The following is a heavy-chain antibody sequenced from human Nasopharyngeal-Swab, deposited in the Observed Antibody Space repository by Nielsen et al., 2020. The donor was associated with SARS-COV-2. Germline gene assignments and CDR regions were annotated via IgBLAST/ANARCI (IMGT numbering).Heavy chain of an antibody. V-gene: IGHV4-59*01. Sequence: SETLSLTCSVSGDSISSYYWSWIRQPPGKGLEWIGYIYDSGSTKYNPSLKSRVTKSIDTSKNQFFLKLTSVTAADTAVYYCARERPGKSDAFDIWGQGTLVTVSS. CDR2: IYDSGST. CDR1: GDSISSYY. D-gene: IGHD4-23*01. CDR3: ARERPGKSDAFDI. J-gene: IGHJ3*02.